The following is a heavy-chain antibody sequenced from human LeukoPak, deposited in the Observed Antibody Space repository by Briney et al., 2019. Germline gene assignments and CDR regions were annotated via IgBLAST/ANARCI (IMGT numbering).Heavy chain of an antibody. CDR1: GYTFTSYD. D-gene: IGHD3-10*01. CDR2: MNPNSGNT. J-gene: IGHJ4*02. Sequence: ASVKVSCKASGYTFTSYDINWVRQATGQGLEWMGWMNPNSGNTGYAQKFQGRVTVTRNTSISTAYMELSSLRSEDTAVYYCARGWGRGTMVRGVMGYWGQGTLVAVSS. CDR3: ARGWGRGTMVRGVMGY. V-gene: IGHV1-8*01.